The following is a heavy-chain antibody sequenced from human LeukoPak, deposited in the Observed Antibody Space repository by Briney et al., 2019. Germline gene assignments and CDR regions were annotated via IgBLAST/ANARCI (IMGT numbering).Heavy chain of an antibody. CDR2: INPNSGGT. D-gene: IGHD2-15*01. CDR1: GYTFTGYY. J-gene: IGHJ4*02. CDR3: ARTLRRHCSGGSCYSPHLDN. V-gene: IGHV1-2*04. Sequence: ASVKVSCKASGYTFTGYYMHWVRQAPGQGLEWMGWINPNSGGTNYAQKFQGWVTMTRDTSISTAYMELSRLRSDDTAVYYCARTLRRHCSGGSCYSPHLDNWGQGTLVTVSS.